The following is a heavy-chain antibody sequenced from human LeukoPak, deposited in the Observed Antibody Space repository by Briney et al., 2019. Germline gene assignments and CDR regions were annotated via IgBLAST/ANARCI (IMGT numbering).Heavy chain of an antibody. Sequence: QAGGSLRLSCAASGFTFSSYAMHWVRQAPGKGLEWVAVISYDGSNKYYADFVKGRFTISRDNSKNTLYLQMNSLRAEDTAVFYYAKDFVPFMVRGVISYFDYWGQGTLVTVSS. J-gene: IGHJ4*02. CDR3: AKDFVPFMVRGVISYFDY. V-gene: IGHV3-30*04. CDR2: ISYDGSNK. D-gene: IGHD3-10*01. CDR1: GFTFSSYA.